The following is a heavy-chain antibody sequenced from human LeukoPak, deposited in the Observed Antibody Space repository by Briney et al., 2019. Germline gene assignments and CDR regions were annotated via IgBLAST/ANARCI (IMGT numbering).Heavy chain of an antibody. V-gene: IGHV3-23*01. D-gene: IGHD4-17*01. J-gene: IGHJ4*02. CDR3: AKVATMTTVTWFDY. Sequence: SVQGRFTISRDNSKNTLYLQMNSLRAEDTAVYYCAKVATMTTVTWFDYWGQGTLVTVSS.